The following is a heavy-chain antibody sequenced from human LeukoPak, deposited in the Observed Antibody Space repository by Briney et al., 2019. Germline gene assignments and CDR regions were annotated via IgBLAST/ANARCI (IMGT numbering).Heavy chain of an antibody. CDR3: ARVAYYRVTADQITDAFDV. D-gene: IGHD2-21*02. CDR1: GFTVSSHY. J-gene: IGHJ3*01. V-gene: IGHV3-66*01. Sequence: GGSLRLSCAASGFTVSSHYMNWVRRAPGKGLQWVSILYSDGTTYYADSVKGRFTISRDNSRSTLYLQMNSLRAEDTAVYFCARVAYYRVTADQITDAFDVWGRGTAVSVSS. CDR2: LYSDGTT.